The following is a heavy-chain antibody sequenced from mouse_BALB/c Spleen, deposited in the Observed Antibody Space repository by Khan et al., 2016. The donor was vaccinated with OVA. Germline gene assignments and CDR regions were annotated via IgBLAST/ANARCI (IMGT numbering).Heavy chain of an antibody. Sequence: EVELVGSGGDLVKPEGSLKLSCAASGFTFSTYGMSWVRQTPDKRLEWVATISSGGSYTYYPDSVKGRFTISRDNAKNTLYLQMSSLMSCEKAMFYCSSLSSYYVSEGFAYWGQGTLVTVSA. CDR1: GFTFSTYG. V-gene: IGHV5-6*01. CDR2: ISSGGSYT. CDR3: SSLSSYYVSEGFAY. J-gene: IGHJ3*01. D-gene: IGHD1-1*01.